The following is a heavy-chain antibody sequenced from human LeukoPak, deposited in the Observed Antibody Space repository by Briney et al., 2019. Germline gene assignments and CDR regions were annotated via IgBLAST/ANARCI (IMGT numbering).Heavy chain of an antibody. J-gene: IGHJ4*02. D-gene: IGHD6-13*01. Sequence: ASVKVSCKASGYTFTGYYMHWVRQAPGQGLEWMGWINPNSGGTNYAQKFQGRVTMTRDTSISTAYMELSRLRSDGTAVYYCARHPIAAAGQTPSPFDIWGQGTLVTVSS. CDR3: ARHPIAAAGQTPSPFDI. V-gene: IGHV1-2*02. CDR2: INPNSGGT. CDR1: GYTFTGYY.